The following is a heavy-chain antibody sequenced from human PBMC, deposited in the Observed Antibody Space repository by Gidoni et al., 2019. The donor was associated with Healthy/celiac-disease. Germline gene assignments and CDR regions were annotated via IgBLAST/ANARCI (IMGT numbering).Heavy chain of an antibody. V-gene: IGHV3-30-3*01. CDR1: GFTFSSYA. CDR3: ARVKYQLLGDWYFDL. CDR2: ISYEGSNK. J-gene: IGHJ2*01. Sequence: QVQLVESGGGVVQPGRSLRLSCEASGFTFSSYAMHWVRPATGKGLEWVAVISYEGSNKYYADFVKGRFTIARDNSKNTLYLQMNSLRAEDTAVYYCARVKYQLLGDWYFDLWGRGTLVTVSS. D-gene: IGHD2-2*01.